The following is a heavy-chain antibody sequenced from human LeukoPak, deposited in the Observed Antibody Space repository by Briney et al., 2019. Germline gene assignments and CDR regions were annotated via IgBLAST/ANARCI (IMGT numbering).Heavy chain of an antibody. J-gene: IGHJ4*02. Sequence: GGSLRLSCAASGFTVSSNYTSWVRQAPGKGLEWVSVIYSGGSTYYADSVKGRFTISRDNSKNTLYLQMNSLRAEDTAVYYCAREMATIWDYWGQGTLVTVSS. V-gene: IGHV3-53*01. CDR3: AREMATIWDY. CDR1: GFTVSSNY. CDR2: IYSGGST. D-gene: IGHD5-24*01.